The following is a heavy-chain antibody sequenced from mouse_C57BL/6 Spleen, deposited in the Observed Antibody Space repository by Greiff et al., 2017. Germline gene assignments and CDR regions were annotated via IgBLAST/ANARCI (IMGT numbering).Heavy chain of an antibody. Sequence: EVQRVESGGDLVKPGGSLKLSCAASGFTFSSYGMSWARQTPDKRLEWVATISSGGSYTYDPDSVKGRFTISRDNAKNTLYLQMSSLKSEVRAMDYCARQGYYGSSYWYFDGWGTGTTVTVAS. CDR3: ARQGYYGSSYWYFDG. V-gene: IGHV5-6*01. CDR1: GFTFSSYG. J-gene: IGHJ1*03. D-gene: IGHD1-1*01. CDR2: ISSGGSYT.